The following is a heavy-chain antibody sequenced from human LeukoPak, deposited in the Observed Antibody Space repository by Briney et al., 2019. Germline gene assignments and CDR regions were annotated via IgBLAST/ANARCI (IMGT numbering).Heavy chain of an antibody. J-gene: IGHJ6*03. V-gene: IGHV1-69*05. CDR3: ARGLPGYCSSTSCPALGYYYYMDV. CDR1: GGTFRSYA. CDR2: IIPILGTA. Sequence: AASVKVSCKASGGTFRSYAISWVRQAPGQGLEWMGGIIPILGTANYAQKFQGRVTITTDESTSTAYMELSSLRSEDTAVYYCARGLPGYCSSTSCPALGYYYYMDVWGKGTTVTVCS. D-gene: IGHD2-2*01.